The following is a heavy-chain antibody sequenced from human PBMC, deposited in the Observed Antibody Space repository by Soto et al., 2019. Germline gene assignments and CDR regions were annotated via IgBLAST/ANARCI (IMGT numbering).Heavy chain of an antibody. CDR2: ISAYNGNT. Sequence: QVQLLQSGAEVKKPGASVKVSCKASGYTFTNYGFIWLRQAPGQGLEWMGWISAYNGNTKYAQKLQGRVTITTDTSTSTAYMELRSMRSDDTAVYYCARDLGVGMEDYWGQATTVTVYS. CDR1: GYTFTNYG. CDR3: ARDLGVGMEDY. V-gene: IGHV1-18*01. D-gene: IGHD3-10*01. J-gene: IGHJ4*02.